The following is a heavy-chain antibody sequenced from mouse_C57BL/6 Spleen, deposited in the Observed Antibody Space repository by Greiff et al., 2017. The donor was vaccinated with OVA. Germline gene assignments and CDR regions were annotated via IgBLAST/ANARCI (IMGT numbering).Heavy chain of an antibody. D-gene: IGHD1-1*01. CDR1: GFSLTSYG. CDR3: ARNPYYYGSNWYFDV. V-gene: IGHV2-2*01. CDR2: IWSGGST. Sequence: VKLVESGPGLVQPSQSLSITCTVSGFSLTSYGVHWVRQSPGKGLEWLGVIWSGGSTDYNAAFISRLSISKDNSKSQVFFKMNSLQADDTAIYYCARNPYYYGSNWYFDVWGTGTTVTVSS. J-gene: IGHJ1*03.